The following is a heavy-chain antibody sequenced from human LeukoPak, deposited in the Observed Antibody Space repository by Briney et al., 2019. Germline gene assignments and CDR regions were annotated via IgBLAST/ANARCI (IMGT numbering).Heavy chain of an antibody. Sequence: GGSLRLSCEGSAFIFSGHWMNWVRQTPGKGLEWVASIKEDGSERQYVDSVKGRFSISRDNTKGSLFLQLNSLRAEDTAVYYCAREEAQLSPCGFDYWGQGTLVTVSS. D-gene: IGHD5-24*01. CDR3: AREEAQLSPCGFDY. CDR2: IKEDGSER. J-gene: IGHJ4*02. V-gene: IGHV3-7*03. CDR1: AFIFSGHW.